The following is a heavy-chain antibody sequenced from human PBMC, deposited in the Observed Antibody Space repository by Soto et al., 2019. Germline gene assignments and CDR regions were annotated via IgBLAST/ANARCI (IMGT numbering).Heavy chain of an antibody. CDR2: IIPIFGTA. Sequence: ASVKVSCKASGGTFSSYAISWVRQAPGQGLEWMGGIIPIFGTANYAQKFHGRVTITADESTSTAYMELSSLRSEDTAVYYCARDHSRPLAGINGMDVWGQGTTVTVSS. CDR1: GGTFSSYA. J-gene: IGHJ6*02. V-gene: IGHV1-69*13. CDR3: ARDHSRPLAGINGMDV. D-gene: IGHD6-13*01.